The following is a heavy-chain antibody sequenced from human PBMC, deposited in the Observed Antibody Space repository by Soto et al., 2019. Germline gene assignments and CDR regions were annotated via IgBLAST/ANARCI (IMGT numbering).Heavy chain of an antibody. Sequence: QVQLVESGGGLVKPGGSLSLSCAASGFTFSDYYMSWIRQAPGEGLEWVSYISSSANIIYYADSMKGRFTISRDNAKNPLYLQMNSLRAEDTAVYYCARTNYNWNYVDYWGQGTLVTVSS. D-gene: IGHD1-20*01. J-gene: IGHJ4*02. CDR1: GFTFSDYY. V-gene: IGHV3-11*01. CDR2: ISSSANII. CDR3: ARTNYNWNYVDY.